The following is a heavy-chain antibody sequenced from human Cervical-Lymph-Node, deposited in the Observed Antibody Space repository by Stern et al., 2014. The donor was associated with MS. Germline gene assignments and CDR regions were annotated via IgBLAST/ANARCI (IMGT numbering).Heavy chain of an antibody. CDR3: AKPLAGPFDY. V-gene: IGHV3-30*18. D-gene: IGHD6-19*01. CDR1: GITFSSYG. CDR2: ISFDGSIK. J-gene: IGHJ4*02. Sequence: QLVQSGGGVVQPGRSLRLSCAASGITFSSYGMHWVRQAPGKGLEWVAVISFDGSIKYYADSVKGRFTISRDNSKNTLYLQMNSLRPEDTAVYYCAKPLAGPFDYWGQGALVTVSS.